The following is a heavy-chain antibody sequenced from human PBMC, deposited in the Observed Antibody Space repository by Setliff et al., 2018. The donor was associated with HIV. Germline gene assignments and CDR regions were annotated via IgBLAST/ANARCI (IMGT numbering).Heavy chain of an antibody. V-gene: IGHV4-39*07. J-gene: IGHJ4*02. CDR3: ASSYGVGSYWGYFDY. D-gene: IGHD3-10*01. CDR1: GDSMSSFSSY. Sequence: SETMSLTCSVAGDSMSSFSSYWGWIRQSPRKGLEWIGSIYPSGTTYYNPSLKSRVTRSVDTSKNQFSLKLTSVTSADTALYHCASSYGVGSYWGYFDYWGQGTPVTVSS. CDR2: IYPSGTT.